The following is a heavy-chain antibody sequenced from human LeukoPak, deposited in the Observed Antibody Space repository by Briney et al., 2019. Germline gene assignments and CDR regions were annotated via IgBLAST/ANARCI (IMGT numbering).Heavy chain of an antibody. CDR3: ASTSSRWEAYFDY. Sequence: SETLSLTCTVSGGSISSGGYYWSWIRQHPGKGLEWIGYIYYSGGTYYNPSLKSRVTISVDTSKNQFSLKLSSVTAADTAVYYCASTSSRWEAYFDYWGQGTLVTVSS. D-gene: IGHD1-26*01. CDR1: GGSISSGGYY. J-gene: IGHJ4*02. V-gene: IGHV4-31*03. CDR2: IYYSGGT.